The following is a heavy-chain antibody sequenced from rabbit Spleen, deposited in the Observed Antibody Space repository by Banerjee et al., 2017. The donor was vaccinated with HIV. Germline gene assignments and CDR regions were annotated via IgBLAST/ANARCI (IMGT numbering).Heavy chain of an antibody. Sequence: QEQLVESGGGLVQPEGSLTLTCKASGFTLSSYYMNWVRQAPGKGLEWIACIDTSNGDTDYANWPKGRFTISKTSSTTVTLQMTSLTAADTATYFCARETSSGWGVLSYYFNLWGPGTLVTVS. V-gene: IGHV1S45*01. D-gene: IGHD4-1*01. CDR3: ARETSSGWGVLSYYFNL. J-gene: IGHJ4*01. CDR1: GFTLSSYYM. CDR2: IDTSNGDT.